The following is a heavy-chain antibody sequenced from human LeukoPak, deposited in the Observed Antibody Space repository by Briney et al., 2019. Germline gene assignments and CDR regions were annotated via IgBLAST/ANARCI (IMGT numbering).Heavy chain of an antibody. CDR1: GFTFSSYW. J-gene: IGHJ4*02. V-gene: IGHV3-7*04. Sequence: GGSLRLSCAASGFTFSSYWMSWVRQAPGKGLEWVANIKQDGSEKYYVDSVKGRFTISRDNAKNSLYLQMNSLRAEDTAVYYCARVPYYDILTGYLNPLYYFDYWGQGTLVTVSS. CDR2: IKQDGSEK. D-gene: IGHD3-9*01. CDR3: ARVPYYDILTGYLNPLYYFDY.